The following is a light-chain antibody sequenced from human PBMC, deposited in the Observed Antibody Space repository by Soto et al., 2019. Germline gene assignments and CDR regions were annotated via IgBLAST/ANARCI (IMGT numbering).Light chain of an antibody. J-gene: IGKJ5*01. CDR1: QSVSSSY. CDR3: QQYGSSLIT. CDR2: GAS. Sequence: EIVLTQSPGTLSLSPGERATLSCRASQSVSSSYLAWYQQKPGQAPRLLIYGASSRATGIPDRFSGSGSGTDFTLTISRLEPADFAVYYCQQYGSSLITFGQGTRLEIK. V-gene: IGKV3-20*01.